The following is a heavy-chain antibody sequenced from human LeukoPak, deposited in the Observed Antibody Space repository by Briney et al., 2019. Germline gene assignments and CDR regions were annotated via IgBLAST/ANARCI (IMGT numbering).Heavy chain of an antibody. Sequence: SETLSLTCTVSGGSISSGSYYWSWIRQPPGKGLEWIGYIYYSGSTNYNPSLKSRVTISVDTSKNQFSLKLSSVTAADTAVYYCAREWIQLWYAFDIWGQGTMVTVSS. CDR2: IYYSGST. D-gene: IGHD5-18*01. V-gene: IGHV4-61*01. CDR1: GGSISSGSYY. CDR3: AREWIQLWYAFDI. J-gene: IGHJ3*02.